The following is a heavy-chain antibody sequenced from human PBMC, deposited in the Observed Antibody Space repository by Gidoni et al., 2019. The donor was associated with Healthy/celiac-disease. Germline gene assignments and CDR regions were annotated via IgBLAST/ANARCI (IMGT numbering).Heavy chain of an antibody. Sequence: QVQLVQSGAEGKKPGSSVKGSCKASAGTFSSYASSWVRQAPGQGLEWMGGIIPISGTANYAQKFQGRVTITADESPSTAYMELSSLRSEDTAVYYCARDLYYGVGDYYYGMDVWGQGTTVTVSS. CDR3: ARDLYYGVGDYYYGMDV. D-gene: IGHD3-3*01. CDR1: AGTFSSYA. CDR2: IIPISGTA. V-gene: IGHV1-69*01. J-gene: IGHJ6*02.